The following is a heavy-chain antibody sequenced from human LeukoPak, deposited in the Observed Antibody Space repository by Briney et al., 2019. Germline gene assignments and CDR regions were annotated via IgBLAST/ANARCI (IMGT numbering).Heavy chain of an antibody. Sequence: GGSLRLSCAASGFTFSNSDMNWVHQAPGKGLEWVSGVSWNGSRTHYADSVKGRFIISRDNSRNTLYLQTNSLRAEDTAVYYCARGREIFGVVTPSPVRAYGMDVWGQGTTVTVSS. CDR3: ARGREIFGVVTPSPVRAYGMDV. J-gene: IGHJ6*02. D-gene: IGHD3-3*01. CDR1: GFTFSNSD. V-gene: IGHV3-35*01. CDR2: VSWNGSRT.